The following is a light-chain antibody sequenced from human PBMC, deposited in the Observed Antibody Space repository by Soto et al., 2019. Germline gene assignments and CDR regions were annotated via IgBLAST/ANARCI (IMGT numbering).Light chain of an antibody. J-gene: IGKJ3*01. V-gene: IGKV3-20*01. CDR3: QQDGRSPLFT. CDR1: QSVSSSY. CDR2: GAS. Sequence: EIVLTQSPGTLSLSQGERATLSCRASQSVSSSYLACYQQKPGQAPRLLIYGASSRATGIPDRFSGSGSGTDFTLTISRLEPEDVAVYYCQQDGRSPLFTFGPGTKVDIK.